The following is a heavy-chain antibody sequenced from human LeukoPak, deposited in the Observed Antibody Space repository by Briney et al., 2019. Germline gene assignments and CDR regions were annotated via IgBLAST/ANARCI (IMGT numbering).Heavy chain of an antibody. D-gene: IGHD3-9*01. CDR3: AKDLEPYYDILTCSDY. Sequence: GGSLRLSCAASGFTFSSYAMSWVRQAPGKGLEWVSAISGSGGSTYYADSVKGRFTISRDNSKNTLYPQMNSLRAEDTAVYYCAKDLEPYYDILTCSDYWGQGTLVTVSS. CDR2: ISGSGGST. CDR1: GFTFSSYA. V-gene: IGHV3-23*01. J-gene: IGHJ4*02.